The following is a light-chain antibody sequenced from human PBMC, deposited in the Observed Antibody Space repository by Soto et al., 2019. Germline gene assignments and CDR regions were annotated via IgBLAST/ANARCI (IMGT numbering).Light chain of an antibody. V-gene: IGLV2-14*01. CDR1: SSDGGGYNY. CDR3: GSYTSSSTLV. J-gene: IGLJ1*01. Sequence: QSVLTQPASGSWSPGQSITISCPGTSSDGGGYNYVSWYQQHPGKAPKLMIYDVSNRPSGVSNRFSGSKSGNTASLTISGLQAEDEADYYCGSYTSSSTLVFGTGTKVTVL. CDR2: DVS.